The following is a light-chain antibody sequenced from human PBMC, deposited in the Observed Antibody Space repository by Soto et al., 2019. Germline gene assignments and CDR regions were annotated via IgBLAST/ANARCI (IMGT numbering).Light chain of an antibody. CDR3: QQRHMWPIT. CDR2: DAY. V-gene: IGKV3-11*01. J-gene: IGKJ5*01. CDR1: QSFRGL. Sequence: EVVLTQSPVTLSLSPGESATLSCRASQSFRGLLAWYQQKPGQAPRLLIYDAYNRATGIPPRFSVSGSGTDFTLTISSLEPEDSAVYYCQQRHMWPITFGQGTRLEIK.